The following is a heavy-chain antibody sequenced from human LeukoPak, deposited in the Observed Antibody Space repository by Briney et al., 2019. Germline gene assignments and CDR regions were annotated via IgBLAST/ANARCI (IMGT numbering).Heavy chain of an antibody. Sequence: GXSLRLSCAASGFTFSSYSMNWVRQAQGKGLEWVSYIRSSSSTIYYADSVKGRFTISRDNAKNSLYLQMNSLRAEDTAVYYCARDFRDPTTVTTFGSDSWGQGTLVTVSS. CDR3: ARDFRDPTTVTTFGSDS. CDR1: GFTFSSYS. J-gene: IGHJ5*01. D-gene: IGHD4-11*01. V-gene: IGHV3-48*01. CDR2: IRSSSSTI.